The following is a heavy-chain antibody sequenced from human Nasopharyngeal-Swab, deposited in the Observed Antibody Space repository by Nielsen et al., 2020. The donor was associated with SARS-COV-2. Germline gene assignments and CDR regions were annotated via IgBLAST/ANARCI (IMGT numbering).Heavy chain of an antibody. J-gene: IGHJ4*02. Sequence: GESLKISCAASGFIFSGYGMHWVRQAPGKGLEWVALISYDGSNKFYADSVKGRFTISRDNSKNTLYLQMNSLRAEDTAVYYCAKDRYLAHYYFDYWGQGTLVTVSS. CDR1: GFIFSGYG. V-gene: IGHV3-30*18. D-gene: IGHD2-2*02. CDR3: AKDRYLAHYYFDY. CDR2: ISYDGSNK.